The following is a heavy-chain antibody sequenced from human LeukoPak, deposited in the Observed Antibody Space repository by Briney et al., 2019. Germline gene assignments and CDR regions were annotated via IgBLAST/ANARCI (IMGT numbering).Heavy chain of an antibody. V-gene: IGHV3-48*04. CDR1: GFTFSSYW. CDR3: ATDGGPAYSSSWYLY. D-gene: IGHD6-13*01. CDR2: ISSSGSTI. J-gene: IGHJ4*02. Sequence: GGSLRLSCAASGFTFSSYWMHWVRQAPGKGLEWVSYISSSGSTIYYADSVKGRFTISRDNAKNSLYLQMNSLRAEDTAVYYCATDGGPAYSSSWYLYWGQGSLVTVSS.